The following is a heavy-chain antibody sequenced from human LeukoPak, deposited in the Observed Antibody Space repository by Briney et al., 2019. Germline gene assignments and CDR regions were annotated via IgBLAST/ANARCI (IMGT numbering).Heavy chain of an antibody. CDR2: IYYSGST. CDR3: ARLGSWNHSGY. CDR1: GGSISSGGYY. V-gene: IGHV4-61*08. Sequence: SETLSLTCTVSGGSISSGGYYWSWIRQHPGKGLEWIGYIYYSGSTNYNPSLKSRVTISVDTSKNQFSLKLSSVTAADTAVYYCARLGSWNHSGYWGQGTLVTVSS. D-gene: IGHD1-14*01. J-gene: IGHJ4*02.